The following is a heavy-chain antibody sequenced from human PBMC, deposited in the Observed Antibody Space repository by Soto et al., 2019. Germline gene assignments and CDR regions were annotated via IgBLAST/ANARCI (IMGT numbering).Heavy chain of an antibody. CDR2: IWYDGSNK. J-gene: IGHJ4*02. CDR3: ARDFTGGYLYYFDY. Sequence: GGSLTLSCAASGFTFSSYGMHWVRQAPGKGLEWVAVIWYDGSNKYYADSVKGRFTISRDNSKNTLYLQMNSLRAEDTAVYYCARDFTGGYLYYFDYWGQGTLVTVSS. V-gene: IGHV3-33*01. CDR1: GFTFSSYG. D-gene: IGHD5-12*01.